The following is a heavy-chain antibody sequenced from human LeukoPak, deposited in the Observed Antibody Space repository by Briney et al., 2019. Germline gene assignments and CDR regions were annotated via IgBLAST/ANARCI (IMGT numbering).Heavy chain of an antibody. J-gene: IGHJ4*02. V-gene: IGHV3-74*01. Sequence: PGGSLRLSCAASGFTFSSYWMHWVRQAPGKGLVWVSRINSDGSSTIYADSVKGRFTISRDNAKNTLYLQMNSLRAEDTAVYYCARSSASYYVSRDYWGQGTQVTVSS. D-gene: IGHD1-26*01. CDR2: INSDGSST. CDR3: ARSSASYYVSRDY. CDR1: GFTFSSYW.